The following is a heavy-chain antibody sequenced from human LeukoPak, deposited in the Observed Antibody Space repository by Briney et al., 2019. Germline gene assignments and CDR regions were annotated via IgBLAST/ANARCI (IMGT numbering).Heavy chain of an antibody. Sequence: SETLSLTCTVSGDSITSGTYYWTWIRQPAGKGLEWIGRIYTSGSTNYNPSLKSRVTISLDTSKNQFSLKLSSVTAADTAVYYCARGGGVCSSTSCRAYYYYYYYYMDVWGKGTTVTVSS. CDR1: GDSITSGTYY. CDR2: IYTSGST. V-gene: IGHV4-61*02. CDR3: ARGGGVCSSTSCRAYYYYYYYYMDV. J-gene: IGHJ6*03. D-gene: IGHD2-2*01.